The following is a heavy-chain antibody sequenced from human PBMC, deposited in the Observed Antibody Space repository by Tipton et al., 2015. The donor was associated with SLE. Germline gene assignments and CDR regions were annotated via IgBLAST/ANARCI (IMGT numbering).Heavy chain of an antibody. V-gene: IGHV4-31*03. J-gene: IGHJ6*03. CDR3: ARISPLLYCGGGCSYYYYMDV. CDR1: GGSISSGGYY. D-gene: IGHD2-21*01. Sequence: TLSLTCTVSGGSISSGGYYWSWIRQHPGKGLEWIGYIYYSGSTYYNPSLKSRVIISVDTSKNQFSLKLSSVTAADTAVYYCARISPLLYCGGGCSYYYYMDVWGKGTTVPVSS. CDR2: IYYSGST.